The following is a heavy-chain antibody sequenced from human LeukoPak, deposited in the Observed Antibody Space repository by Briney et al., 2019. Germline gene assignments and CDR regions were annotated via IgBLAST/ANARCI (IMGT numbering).Heavy chain of an antibody. D-gene: IGHD3-10*01. Sequence: PGRSLRLSCAASGFTFSSYGMHWVRQAPGKGLEWVAVIWYDGSNKYYADSVKGRFTISRDNSKNTLYLQMNSLRAEDTAVYYCARDRSYSGAFDIWGQGTMVTVSS. CDR2: IWYDGSNK. CDR3: ARDRSYSGAFDI. J-gene: IGHJ3*02. V-gene: IGHV3-33*01. CDR1: GFTFSSYG.